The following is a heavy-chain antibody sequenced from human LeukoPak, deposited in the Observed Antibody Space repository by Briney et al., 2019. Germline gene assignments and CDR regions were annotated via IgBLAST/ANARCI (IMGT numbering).Heavy chain of an antibody. J-gene: IGHJ4*02. CDR3: AKELRFGDFLHDCYDY. CDR2: IRYDGSNK. CDR1: GFTFSSYG. V-gene: IGHV3-30*02. D-gene: IGHD3-10*01. Sequence: PGGSLRLSCAASGFTFSSYGMHWVRQAPGKGLEWVAFIRYDGSNKYYADSVKGRFTISRDNSKNTLYLQMNSLRAEDTAVYYCAKELRFGDFLHDCYDYWGQGTLVTVSS.